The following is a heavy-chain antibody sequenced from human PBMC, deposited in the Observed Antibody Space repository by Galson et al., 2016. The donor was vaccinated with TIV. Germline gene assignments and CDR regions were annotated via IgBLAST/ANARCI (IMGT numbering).Heavy chain of an antibody. CDR3: ATVAWFPGLSLDN. CDR1: GNSLNELV. V-gene: IGHV1-24*01. CDR2: FDPEVSKT. J-gene: IGHJ4*02. D-gene: IGHD2/OR15-2a*01. Sequence: SVKVSCKVSGNSLNELVIHWVRQAPGKGLEWMGGFDPEVSKTVYAQKFQGRLTMTADTDRDTAYMELGSLRIEDTAVYYCATVAWFPGLSLDNWGQGTLVTVSS.